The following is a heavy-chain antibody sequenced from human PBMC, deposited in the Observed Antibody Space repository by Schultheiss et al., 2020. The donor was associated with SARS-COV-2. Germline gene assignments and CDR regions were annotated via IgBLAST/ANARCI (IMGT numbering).Heavy chain of an antibody. Sequence: SVKVSCKASGYTFTGYYMHWVRQAPGQGLEWMGGIIPIFGTANYAQKFQGRVTITADESTSTAYMELSSLRSEDTAVYYCAYCSGGSSWNLDYWGQGTLVTVSS. CDR3: AYCSGGSSWNLDY. V-gene: IGHV1-69*13. J-gene: IGHJ4*02. CDR1: GYTFTGYY. CDR2: IIPIFGTA. D-gene: IGHD2-15*01.